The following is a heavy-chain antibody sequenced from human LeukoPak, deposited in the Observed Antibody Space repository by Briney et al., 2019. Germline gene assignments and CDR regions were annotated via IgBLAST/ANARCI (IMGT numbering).Heavy chain of an antibody. D-gene: IGHD3-10*01. CDR3: ARDALITMVRGVITLFFDY. CDR2: ISYDGSNK. V-gene: IGHV3-30*04. CDR1: GFTFSSYA. Sequence: GGPLRLSCAASGFTFSSYAMHWVRQAPGKGLEWVAVISYDGSNKYYADSVKGRFTIPRDNSKNTLYLQMNSLRAEDTAVYYCARDALITMVRGVITLFFDYWGQGTLVTVSS. J-gene: IGHJ4*02.